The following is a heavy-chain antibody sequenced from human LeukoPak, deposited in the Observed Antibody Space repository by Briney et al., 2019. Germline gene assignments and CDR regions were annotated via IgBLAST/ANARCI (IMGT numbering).Heavy chain of an antibody. J-gene: IGHJ4*02. D-gene: IGHD6-13*01. CDR3: ARSDGIAAAGTDY. CDR2: ISSSDIYSSRSTI. CDR1: GFTFSSYS. V-gene: IGHV3-48*04. Sequence: GGSLRLSCAVSGFTFSSYSMNWVRQAPGKGLEWVSYISSSDIYSSRSTIYYADSVKGRFTISRDNAKNSLYLQMNSLRAEDTAVYYCARSDGIAAAGTDYWGQGTLVTVSS.